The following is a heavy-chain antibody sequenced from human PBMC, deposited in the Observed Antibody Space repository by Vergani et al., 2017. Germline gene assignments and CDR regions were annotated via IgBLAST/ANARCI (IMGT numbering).Heavy chain of an antibody. Sequence: QVQLQESGPGLVKPSETLSLTCTVSGGSLSSYYWSWIRQPPGKGLEWIGYIYYSGSTNYNPSLKSRVTISVDTSKNQFSLKLSSVTAADTAVYYCARDRIVVVPAAISPDYYYYYGMDVWGQGTTVTVSS. CDR2: IYYSGST. D-gene: IGHD2-2*02. CDR3: ARDRIVVVPAAISPDYYYYYGMDV. V-gene: IGHV4-59*01. CDR1: GGSLSSYY. J-gene: IGHJ6*02.